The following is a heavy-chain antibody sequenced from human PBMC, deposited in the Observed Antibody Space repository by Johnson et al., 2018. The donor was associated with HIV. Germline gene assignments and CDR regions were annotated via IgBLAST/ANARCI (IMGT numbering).Heavy chain of an antibody. V-gene: IGHV3-66*02. D-gene: IGHD3-22*01. CDR2: IYSGGGT. Sequence: VQLVESGGGLVQPGGSLRLSCAASGFTVSSNYMSWVRQAPGKGLEWVSVIYSGGGTYYEDSVKGRFTISRDNSKNTLYLQMNSLRAEDTAVYYCAKDVGNYWPNAFDIWGQGTTVTVSS. CDR1: GFTVSSNY. CDR3: AKDVGNYWPNAFDI. J-gene: IGHJ3*02.